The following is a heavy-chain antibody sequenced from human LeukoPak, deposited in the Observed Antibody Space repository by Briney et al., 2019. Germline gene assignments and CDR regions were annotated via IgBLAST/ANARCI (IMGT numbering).Heavy chain of an antibody. CDR1: GFTFSRFW. CDR2: IKQGGSEI. CDR3: ARDRESESDSEGDY. Sequence: QAGGSLRLSCSASGFTFSRFWTSWVRQAPGKGLEYVALIKQGGSEIYHMDSVKGRFTISRDDATNSLYLQMNSLRVEDTALYYCARDRESESDSEGDYWGQGTLVTVSS. V-gene: IGHV3-7*01. J-gene: IGHJ4*02. D-gene: IGHD4-11*01.